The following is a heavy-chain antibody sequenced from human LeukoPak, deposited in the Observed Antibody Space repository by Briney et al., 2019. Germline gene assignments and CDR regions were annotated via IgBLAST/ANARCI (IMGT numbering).Heavy chain of an antibody. Sequence: SETLSLTCTVSGGSISSGDYYWSWIRQPPGKGLEWIAYIYYSGSTYYTPSLKSRVTISIDKSKNQFSLKLSSVTAADTAVYYCGRVIIAAAGVDSWGQGALVTVSP. CDR3: GRVIIAAAGVDS. CDR1: GGSISSGDYY. CDR2: IYYSGST. V-gene: IGHV4-30-4*01. D-gene: IGHD6-13*01. J-gene: IGHJ5*01.